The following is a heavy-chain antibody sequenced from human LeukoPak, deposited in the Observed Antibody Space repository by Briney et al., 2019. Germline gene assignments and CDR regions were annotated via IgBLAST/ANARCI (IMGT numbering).Heavy chain of an antibody. J-gene: IGHJ4*02. CDR1: GYTLSELS. CDR3: ARSDSSGYYFEPVDY. CDR2: INPSGGST. V-gene: IGHV1-46*01. Sequence: ASVKVSCKVSGYTLSELSMHWVRQAPGQGLEWMGIINPSGGSTSYAQKFQGRVTMTRDTSTSTVYMELSSLRSEDTAVYYCARSDSSGYYFEPVDYWGRGTLVTVSS. D-gene: IGHD3-22*01.